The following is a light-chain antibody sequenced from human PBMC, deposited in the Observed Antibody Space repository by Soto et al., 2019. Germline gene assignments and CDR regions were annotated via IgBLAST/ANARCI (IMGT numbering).Light chain of an antibody. J-gene: IGLJ2*01. Sequence: QSALTQPASVSGSPGQSITISCTGTSSDVGGYNYVSWYQQHPGKAPKLMIYDVSSRPSGVSNRFSGSKSGNTASLTISGLQAEDEADFYCSSFTSSNTVAFGGGTKLTVL. CDR2: DVS. CDR3: SSFTSSNTVA. V-gene: IGLV2-14*03. CDR1: SSDVGGYNY.